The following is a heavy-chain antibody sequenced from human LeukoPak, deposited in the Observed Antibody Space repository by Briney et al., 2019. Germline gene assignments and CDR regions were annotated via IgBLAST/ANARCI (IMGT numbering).Heavy chain of an antibody. Sequence: TGGSLRLSCAASGFTFSSYAMHWVRQAPGKGLEWVAVISYDGSNKYYADSVKGRFTISRDNSKNTLYLQMNSLRAEDTAVYYCARERQQLVHNWFGPWGQGTLVTVSS. V-gene: IGHV3-30*04. CDR3: ARERQQLVHNWFGP. CDR2: ISYDGSNK. CDR1: GFTFSSYA. J-gene: IGHJ5*02. D-gene: IGHD6-13*01.